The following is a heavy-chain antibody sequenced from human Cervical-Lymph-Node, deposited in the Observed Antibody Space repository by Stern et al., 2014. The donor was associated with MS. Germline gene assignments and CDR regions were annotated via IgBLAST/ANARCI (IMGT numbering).Heavy chain of an antibody. V-gene: IGHV3-53*01. CDR2: ITNVGSP. J-gene: IGHJ4*02. D-gene: IGHD1-1*01. Sequence: EVQLVGSGGGVIQPGGSLRLSCTASGFTVSRDYMTWVRQAPGKGLEWVSLITNVGSPFYTDSVKGRFTISRDDSKNTVYLHMTSLRAEDTAMYYCARDTSSPERSDWWGQGTLVTVSS. CDR3: ARDTSSPERSDW. CDR1: GFTVSRDY.